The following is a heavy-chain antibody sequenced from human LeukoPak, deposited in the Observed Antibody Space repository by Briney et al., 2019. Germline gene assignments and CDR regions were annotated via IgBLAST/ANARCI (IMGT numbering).Heavy chain of an antibody. V-gene: IGHV4-59*01. CDR3: ARDFWSGYYPID. J-gene: IGHJ4*02. CDR2: IYYSGST. CDR1: GGSISSYY. Sequence: SETLSLTCTVSGGSISSYYWSWIRQPPGKGLEWIGYIYYSGSTNYNPSLKSRVTISVDTSKNQFSLKLSSVTAADTAVYYCARDFWSGYYPIDWGQGTLVTVSS. D-gene: IGHD3-3*01.